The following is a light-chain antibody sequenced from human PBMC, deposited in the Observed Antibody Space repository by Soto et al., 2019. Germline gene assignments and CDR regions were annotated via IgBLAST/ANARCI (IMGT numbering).Light chain of an antibody. V-gene: IGKV3D-15*01. Sequence: EIVLTQSPGTLSLSPGERATLSCGASQSVTSNYLAWYQQKPGQAPRLLIYGASTRATGIPAKFSGSGSGTEFTLTISSLQSEDFALYYCQQYNNWPPTFGQGTRLEIK. J-gene: IGKJ5*01. CDR3: QQYNNWPPT. CDR2: GAS. CDR1: QSVTSN.